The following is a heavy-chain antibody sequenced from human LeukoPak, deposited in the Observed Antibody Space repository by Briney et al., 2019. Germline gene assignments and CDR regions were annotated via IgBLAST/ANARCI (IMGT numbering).Heavy chain of an antibody. CDR1: GDSVSSNSAG. Sequence: SQTLSLTCAISGDSVSSNSAGWTWIRQSPSRGLEWLGRTYYRSKWYYDYAASVKSRIIINPDTSKNQFSLQLDSVTPDDTAVYFCAGTMSYYGTWGQGTLVIVSS. D-gene: IGHD3-10*01. CDR3: AGTMSYYGT. J-gene: IGHJ4*02. CDR2: TYYRSKWYY. V-gene: IGHV6-1*01.